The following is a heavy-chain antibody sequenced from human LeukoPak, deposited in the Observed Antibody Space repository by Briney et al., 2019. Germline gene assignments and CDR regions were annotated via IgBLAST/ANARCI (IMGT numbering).Heavy chain of an antibody. V-gene: IGHV1-46*01. Sequence: GSSVKVSCKASGGTFSSYAISWVRQAPGQGLEWMGIINPSGGSTSYAQKFQGRVAMTRDTSTSTVYMELSSLRSEDTAVYYCARAGGLAYGMDVWGQGTTVTVSS. CDR3: ARAGGLAYGMDV. CDR2: INPSGGST. D-gene: IGHD3-16*01. J-gene: IGHJ6*02. CDR1: GGTFSSYA.